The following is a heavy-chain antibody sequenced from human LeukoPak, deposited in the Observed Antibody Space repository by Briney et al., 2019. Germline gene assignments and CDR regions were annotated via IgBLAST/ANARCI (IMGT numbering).Heavy chain of an antibody. V-gene: IGHV1-69*13. Sequence: GASVKVSCKASGYTFTSYGISWVRQAPGQGLEWMGGIIPIFGTANYAQKFQGRVTITADESTSTAYMELSSLRSEDTAVYYCARDFDYDFWSGYFASYGMDVWGQGTTVTVSS. CDR1: GYTFTSYG. J-gene: IGHJ6*02. CDR2: IIPIFGTA. CDR3: ARDFDYDFWSGYFASYGMDV. D-gene: IGHD3-3*01.